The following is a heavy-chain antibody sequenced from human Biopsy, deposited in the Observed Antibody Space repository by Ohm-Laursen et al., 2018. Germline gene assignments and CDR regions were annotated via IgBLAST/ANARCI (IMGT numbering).Heavy chain of an antibody. J-gene: IGHJ5*02. D-gene: IGHD6-13*01. CDR1: GGTFNSYV. CDR3: AGGAAKGYPYDH. V-gene: IGHV1-69*06. Sequence: SVTVSCQTSGGTFNSYVIPWVRQAPGQGLEWMGRIIPTFDTPTYAPDFQGRVTFTADKSTGTASVDLRSLTSEDTAAYYCAGGAAKGYPYDHWGQGTLVTVSS. CDR2: IIPTFDTP.